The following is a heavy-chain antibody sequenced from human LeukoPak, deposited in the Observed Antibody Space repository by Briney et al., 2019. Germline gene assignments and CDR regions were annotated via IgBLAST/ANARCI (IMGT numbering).Heavy chain of an antibody. V-gene: IGHV4-59*08. CDR2: IYYSGST. CDR1: GGSISSYY. J-gene: IGHJ3*02. CDR3: ARHGGETIVAMILHAFDI. Sequence: SETLSLTCTVSGGSISSYYWSWIRQPPGKGLEWIGYIYYSGSTNYNPSLKSRVTTSVDTSKNQISLRLTSVTAADTAVYYCARHGGETIVAMILHAFDIWGQGTVVTVSS. D-gene: IGHD5-12*01.